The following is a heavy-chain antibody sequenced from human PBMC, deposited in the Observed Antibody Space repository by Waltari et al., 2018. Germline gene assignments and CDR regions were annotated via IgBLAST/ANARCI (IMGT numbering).Heavy chain of an antibody. J-gene: IGHJ6*02. D-gene: IGHD2-15*01. CDR1: GYTLTELS. V-gene: IGHV1-24*01. CDR3: ATLGYCSGGSCYSVNYYYYGMDV. Sequence: QVQLVQSGAEVKKPGASVKVSCKVSGYTLTELSMHWVRQAPGKGLEWMGGFVPEDGETIYAQKFQGRVTMTEDTSTDTASMELSSLRSEDTAVYYCATLGYCSGGSCYSVNYYYYGMDVWGQGTTVTVSS. CDR2: FVPEDGET.